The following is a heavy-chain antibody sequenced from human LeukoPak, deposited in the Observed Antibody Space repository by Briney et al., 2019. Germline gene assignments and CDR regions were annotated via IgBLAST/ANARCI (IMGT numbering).Heavy chain of an antibody. V-gene: IGHV4-61*02. D-gene: IGHD3-3*01. CDR2: IYTSGST. J-gene: IGHJ4*02. Sequence: SETLSLTCTVSGGSISSGSYYWSWIRQPAGKGLEWIGRIYTSGSTNYNPSLKSRVTISLDTSKNQFSLKLSSVTAADTAVYYCARGSVQYYDFWSGYTSFDYWGQGTLVTVSS. CDR3: ARGSVQYYDFWSGYTSFDY. CDR1: GGSISSGSYY.